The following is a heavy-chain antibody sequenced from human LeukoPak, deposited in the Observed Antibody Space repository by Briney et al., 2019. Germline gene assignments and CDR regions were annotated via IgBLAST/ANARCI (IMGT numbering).Heavy chain of an antibody. D-gene: IGHD1-26*01. Sequence: SETLSLTCTVSGGSISSYYWNWIRQPPGKGLEWIAYIYYSGNTNYNPSLKSRVTISVDTSKNQFSLKLSSVTAADTAVYYCARDVEATPGYFDYWGQGTLVTVSS. CDR1: GGSISSYY. CDR3: ARDVEATPGYFDY. J-gene: IGHJ4*02. CDR2: IYYSGNT. V-gene: IGHV4-59*01.